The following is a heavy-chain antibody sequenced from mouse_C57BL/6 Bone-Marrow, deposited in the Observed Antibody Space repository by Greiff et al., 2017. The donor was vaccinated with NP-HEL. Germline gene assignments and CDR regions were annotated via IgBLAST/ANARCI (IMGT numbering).Heavy chain of an antibody. CDR1: DSEVFPIAY. V-gene: IGHV15-2*01. Sequence: VKLQESGSELRSPGSSVKLSCKDFDSEVFPIAYMSWVRQKPGHGFEWIGGILPSIGRTIYGEKFEDKATLDADTLSNTAYLELNSLTSEDSAIYYCARHYDYDGPYFDVWGTGTTVTVSS. J-gene: IGHJ1*03. D-gene: IGHD2-4*01. CDR3: ARHYDYDGPYFDV. CDR2: ILPSIGRT.